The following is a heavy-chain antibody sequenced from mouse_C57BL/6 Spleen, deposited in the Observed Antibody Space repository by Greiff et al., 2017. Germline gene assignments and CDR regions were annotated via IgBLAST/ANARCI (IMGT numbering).Heavy chain of an antibody. Sequence: QVQLKESGAELVKPGASVKISCKASGYAFSSYWMNWVKQRPGKGLEWIGQIYPGDGDTNYNGKFKGKATLTADKSSSTAYMQLSSLTSEDSAVYFCARSDSSGYGTAYWGQGTLVTGAA. D-gene: IGHD3-2*02. CDR2: IYPGDGDT. CDR3: ARSDSSGYGTAY. V-gene: IGHV1-80*01. J-gene: IGHJ3*01. CDR1: GYAFSSYW.